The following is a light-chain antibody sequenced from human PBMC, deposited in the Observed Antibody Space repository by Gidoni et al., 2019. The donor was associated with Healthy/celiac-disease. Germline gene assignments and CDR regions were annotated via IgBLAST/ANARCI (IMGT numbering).Light chain of an antibody. V-gene: IGKV1-9*01. J-gene: IGKJ2*01. CDR1: QGISSY. CDR2: AAS. CDR3: QQLNSYPYT. Sequence: DIQLTQSPSFLSASVGDRVTITCRASQGISSYLAWYQQKPGKAPKLLIYAASALQSGVPSRFRGSGSGTEFTLTISSLQPEDFATYCCQQLNSYPYTFGQGTKLEIK.